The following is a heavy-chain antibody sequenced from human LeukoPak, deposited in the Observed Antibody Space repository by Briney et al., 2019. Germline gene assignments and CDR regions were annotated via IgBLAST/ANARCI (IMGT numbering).Heavy chain of an antibody. D-gene: IGHD6-13*01. CDR1: GFTFSSYG. CDR3: ARDSPYSEGMDV. Sequence: GGSLRLSCAASGFTFSSYGMHWVRQAPGKGLEWVAVIWYDGSNKYYADSVKGRFTISRDNSKNTLYLQMNSLRAEDTAVYYCARDSPYSEGMDVWGQGTTVTVSS. CDR2: IWYDGSNK. V-gene: IGHV3-33*01. J-gene: IGHJ6*02.